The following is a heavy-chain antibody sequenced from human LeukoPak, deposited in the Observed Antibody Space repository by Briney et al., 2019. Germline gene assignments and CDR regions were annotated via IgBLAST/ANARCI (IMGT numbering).Heavy chain of an antibody. Sequence: GASVKVSCKASGYTFTSYDINWVRQATGQGLEWMGWMNPNSGNTGYAQKFQGRVTITRNTSISTAYMELSSLRSEDTVVYYCARGGDYDFWSGYPRPFDYWGQGTLVTVSS. D-gene: IGHD3-3*01. J-gene: IGHJ4*02. CDR1: GYTFTSYD. CDR2: MNPNSGNT. CDR3: ARGGDYDFWSGYPRPFDY. V-gene: IGHV1-8*03.